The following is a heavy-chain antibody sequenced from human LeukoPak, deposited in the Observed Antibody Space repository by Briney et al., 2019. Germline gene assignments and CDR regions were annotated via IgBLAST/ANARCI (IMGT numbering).Heavy chain of an antibody. CDR1: GYTLTELS. V-gene: IGHV1-24*01. Sequence: ASVKVSCKVSGYTLTELSMHWVRQAPGKGLEWVGGFDPEDVETIYAQKFQGRVTMTEDPSTDTAYMELRSLRSDDTAVYYCARPVRGVMIENAFDIWGQGTMVTVSS. CDR3: ARPVRGVMIENAFDI. CDR2: FDPEDVET. J-gene: IGHJ3*02. D-gene: IGHD3-10*01.